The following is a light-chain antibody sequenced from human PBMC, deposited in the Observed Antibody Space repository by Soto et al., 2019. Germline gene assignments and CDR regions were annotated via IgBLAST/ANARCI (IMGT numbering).Light chain of an antibody. Sequence: DIQMTHSPSTLSGSVGDRVTITCRASQTISSWLAWYQQKPGKAPKLLIYKASTLKSGVPSRFSGSGSGTEFTLTISSLQPDDFATYYCQHYNSYSGAFGQGTKVDI. CDR1: QTISSW. CDR3: QHYNSYSGA. V-gene: IGKV1-5*03. J-gene: IGKJ1*01. CDR2: KAS.